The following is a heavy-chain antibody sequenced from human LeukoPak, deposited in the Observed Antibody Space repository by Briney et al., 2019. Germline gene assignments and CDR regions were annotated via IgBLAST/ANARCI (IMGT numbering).Heavy chain of an antibody. V-gene: IGHV3-7*03. CDR2: IKQDGSEK. D-gene: IGHD1-26*01. Sequence: GGSLRLSCAASGFTFSSYWMSWVRQAPGKGLEWVANIKQDGSEKYYVDSVKGRFTISRDNAKNSLYLQMNSLRAEDTAIYYCAKYGPQDSGSSHFDYWGQGALVTVSS. CDR1: GFTFSSYW. J-gene: IGHJ4*02. CDR3: AKYGPQDSGSSHFDY.